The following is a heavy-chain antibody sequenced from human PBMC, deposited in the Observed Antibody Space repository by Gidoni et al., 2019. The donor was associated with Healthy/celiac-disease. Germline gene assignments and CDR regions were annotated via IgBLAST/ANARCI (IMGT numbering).Heavy chain of an antibody. CDR1: GFTFRNAW. J-gene: IGHJ4*02. CDR3: TTGQWLAYYFDY. Sequence: EVQLVESGGGLVKPGGSLRLSCAASGFTFRNAWLSWVRQAPGKGLEWVGRIKSKTDGGTTDYAAPVKGRFTISRDDSKNTLYLQMNSLKTEDTAVYYCTTGQWLAYYFDYWGQGTLVTVSS. CDR2: IKSKTDGGTT. V-gene: IGHV3-15*01. D-gene: IGHD6-19*01.